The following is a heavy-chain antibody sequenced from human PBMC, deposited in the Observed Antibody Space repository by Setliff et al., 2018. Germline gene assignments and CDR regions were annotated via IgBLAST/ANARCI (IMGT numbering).Heavy chain of an antibody. Sequence: KTSETLSLTCTVSGGSISSSYYWSWIRRPAGKGLEWIGRVYTSGGTNYNPSLKSRVTISLDTSKNQLSLKLTSVTAADTAVYYCARDQWVRSPPLYFSYGMDVWGLGTTVTVSS. J-gene: IGHJ6*02. CDR2: VYTSGGT. D-gene: IGHD5-12*01. CDR1: GGSISSSYY. CDR3: ARDQWVRSPPLYFSYGMDV. V-gene: IGHV4-4*07.